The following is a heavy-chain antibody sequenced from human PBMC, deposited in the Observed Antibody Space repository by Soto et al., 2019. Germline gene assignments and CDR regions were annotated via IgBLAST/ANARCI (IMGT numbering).Heavy chain of an antibody. V-gene: IGHV1-58*01. CDR1: GFTYTSSA. Sequence: GTSVKVSCKASGFTYTSSAVQWVRQARGQRLEWIGWIVVGSGNTNYAQKFQGRVTITRDTSASTAYMELNSLRSEDTAVYYCARVDGTYWGQGTLVTVSS. D-gene: IGHD6-19*01. CDR2: IVVGSGNT. CDR3: ARVDGTY. J-gene: IGHJ4*02.